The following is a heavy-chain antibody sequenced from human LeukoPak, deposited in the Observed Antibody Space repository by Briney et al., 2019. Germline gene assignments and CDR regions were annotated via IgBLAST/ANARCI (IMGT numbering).Heavy chain of an antibody. D-gene: IGHD3-22*01. CDR2: LSYDGSKE. V-gene: IGHV3-30*03. J-gene: IGHJ3*02. CDR3: AGDGYYYDSSGEWTGAFDI. Sequence: GTSLRLSCAASGFTFSLYGIHWVRQAPGKGLEWVTVLSYDGSKEYYADSVKGRFTISRDNAKNTLYLQMNSLRAEDTAVYYCAGDGYYYDSSGEWTGAFDIWGQGTMVTVSS. CDR1: GFTFSLYG.